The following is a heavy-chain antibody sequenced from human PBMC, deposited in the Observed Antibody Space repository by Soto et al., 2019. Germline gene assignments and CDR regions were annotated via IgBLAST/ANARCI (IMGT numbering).Heavy chain of an antibody. CDR3: ARRRGYDWDWFFDL. Sequence: QVQLQESGPGLVKPSQTLSLTCTVSGGSISSGDYYWSWIRQPPGKGLEWIGYIYFSGSTYYNPSLKSRVTISVDTSKNQFSLKLTSVTAADTAVYYCARRRGYDWDWFFDLWGRGTLVTVSS. CDR2: IYFSGST. D-gene: IGHD5-12*01. CDR1: GGSISSGDYY. J-gene: IGHJ2*01. V-gene: IGHV4-30-4*01.